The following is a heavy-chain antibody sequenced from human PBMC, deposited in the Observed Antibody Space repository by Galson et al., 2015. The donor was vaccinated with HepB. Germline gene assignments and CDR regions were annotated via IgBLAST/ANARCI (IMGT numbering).Heavy chain of an antibody. V-gene: IGHV1-2*06. CDR3: ARAAGLFRRDGYNRGYFDY. Sequence: SVKVSCKASGYTFTGYYMHWVRQAPGQGLEWMGRINPNSGGTNYAQKFQGRVTMTRDTSISTAYMELSRLRSDDTAVYYCARAAGLFRRDGYNRGYFDYWGQGTLVTVSS. J-gene: IGHJ4*02. D-gene: IGHD5-24*01. CDR1: GYTFTGYY. CDR2: INPNSGGT.